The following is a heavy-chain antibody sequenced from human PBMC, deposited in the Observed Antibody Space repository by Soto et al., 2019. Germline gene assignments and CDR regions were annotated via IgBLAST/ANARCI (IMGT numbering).Heavy chain of an antibody. CDR1: GFTFDDYT. D-gene: IGHD3-10*01. CDR3: AKDMNMVSRYGSGSYYLSGRGRPTAYGMDV. J-gene: IGHJ6*02. V-gene: IGHV3-43*01. CDR2: ISWDGGST. Sequence: GGSLRLSCAASGFTFDDYTMHWVRQAPGKGLEWVSLISWDGGSTYYADSVKGRFTISRDNSKNSLYLQMNSLRTEDTALYYCAKDMNMVSRYGSGSYYLSGRGRPTAYGMDVWGQGTTVTVSS.